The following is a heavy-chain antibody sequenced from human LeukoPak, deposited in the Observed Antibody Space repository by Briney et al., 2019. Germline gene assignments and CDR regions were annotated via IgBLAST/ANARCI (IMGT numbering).Heavy chain of an antibody. CDR1: GLTFSSSW. J-gene: IGHJ4*02. V-gene: IGHV3-7*03. CDR3: ATSRSFDY. CDR2: IKQDGSEK. Sequence: GGSLRLSCAVSGLTFSSSWMSWVRQAPGKGLEWVANIKQDGSEKYYVDSVKSRFTISRDNAKSSLFLQMNSLRAEDTAVYYCATSRSFDYWGQGTLVTVSS.